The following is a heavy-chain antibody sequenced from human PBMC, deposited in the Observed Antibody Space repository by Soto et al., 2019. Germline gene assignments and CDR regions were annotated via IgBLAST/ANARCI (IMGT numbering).Heavy chain of an antibody. CDR1: GYTFTSYG. CDR2: ISAYNGNT. J-gene: IGHJ4*02. Sequence: ASVKVSCKASGYTFTSYGISWVRQAPGQGLEWMGWISAYNGNTNYAQKLQGRVTMTTDTSTSTAYMELRSLRSDDTAVYYCARDRLALFNSRGPKFDYWGQGTLVTVPS. CDR3: ARDRLALFNSRGPKFDY. V-gene: IGHV1-18*01. D-gene: IGHD3-10*01.